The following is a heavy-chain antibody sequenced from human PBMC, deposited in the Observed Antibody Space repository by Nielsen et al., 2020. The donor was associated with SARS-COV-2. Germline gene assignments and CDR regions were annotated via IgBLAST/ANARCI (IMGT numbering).Heavy chain of an antibody. J-gene: IGHJ5*02. V-gene: IGHV4-59*01. CDR3: AREVRIAARDWFDP. Sequence: GSLRLSCTVSGGSISSYYWSWIRQPPGKGLEWIGYIYYSGSTNYNPSLKSRVTISVDTSKNQFSLKLSSVTAADTAVYYRAREVRIAARDWFDPWGQGTLVTVSS. CDR2: IYYSGST. D-gene: IGHD6-6*01. CDR1: GGSISSYY.